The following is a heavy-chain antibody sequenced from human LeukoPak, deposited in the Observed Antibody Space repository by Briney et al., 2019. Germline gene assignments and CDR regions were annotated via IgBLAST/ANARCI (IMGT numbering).Heavy chain of an antibody. D-gene: IGHD1-1*01. V-gene: IGHV3-21*01. CDR3: ARALTTLTYEGY. Sequence: GEPLRLSCAASGFTFSSYTMHWIRQAPGKGLEWVSSISGSNSYIFYADSVKGRFTVSRDNAKDSLYLQMNSLRAEDTAVYYCARALTTLTYEGYWGQGTLVTVSS. CDR1: GFTFSSYT. CDR2: ISGSNSYI. J-gene: IGHJ4*02.